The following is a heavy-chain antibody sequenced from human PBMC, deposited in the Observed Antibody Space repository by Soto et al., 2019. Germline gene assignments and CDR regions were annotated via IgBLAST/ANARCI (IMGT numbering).Heavy chain of an antibody. CDR3: VRDEEAGPWYLPDF. CDR1: GFIFNNYW. CDR2: INIDGNII. Sequence: EVQLVESGGTLVQPGGSLRLSCAASGFIFNNYWMHWVRQAPGKGLVWVSLINIDGNIIHYADSVRGRFTISRDNAKNTVSLQMNSLRVEDTGVYYCVRDEEAGPWYLPDFWGQGTLVTVSS. V-gene: IGHV3-74*01. J-gene: IGHJ4*02. D-gene: IGHD6-13*01.